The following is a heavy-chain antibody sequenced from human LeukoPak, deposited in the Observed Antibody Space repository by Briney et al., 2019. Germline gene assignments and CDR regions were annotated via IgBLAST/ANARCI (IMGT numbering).Heavy chain of an antibody. V-gene: IGHV3-7*03. D-gene: IGHD3-10*01. CDR1: GFTFSSYW. CDR3: AKTYGSGSYYPAYFDY. CDR2: IKQDGSEK. Sequence: GGSLRLSCAASGFTFSSYWMSWVRQAPGKGLEWVANIKQDGSEKYYVDSVKGRFTISRDNAKNSLYLQMNSLRAEDTAVYYCAKTYGSGSYYPAYFDYWGQGTLVTVSS. J-gene: IGHJ4*02.